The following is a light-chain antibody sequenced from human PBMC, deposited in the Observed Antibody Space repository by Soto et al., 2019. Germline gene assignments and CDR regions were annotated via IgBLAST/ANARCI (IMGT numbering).Light chain of an antibody. CDR3: QQYNIRPT. CDR1: QSVKSN. V-gene: IGKV3-15*01. CDR2: GSS. J-gene: IGKJ4*01. Sequence: EIVLTHSPGTLSLSPGSRSTLSCRASQSVKSNLVWYQQKPRQAPRLLIYGSSTRATGIPARLSGSGSGTEFTLTISSMQSEDSAVYYCQQYNIRPTFGGGTKVDIK.